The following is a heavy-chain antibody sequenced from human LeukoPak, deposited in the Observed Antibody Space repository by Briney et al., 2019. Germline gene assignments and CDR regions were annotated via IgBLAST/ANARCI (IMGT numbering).Heavy chain of an antibody. V-gene: IGHV3-33*01. CDR3: ARGGGSGWYQDWFDP. Sequence: GTSLRLSCAASGFTFNTYGMHRVRQAPGKGLEWVALIWYDGTNKYYADSVKGRFTISRDNSKNTLYLQMNSLGTEDTAVYYCARGGGSGWYQDWFDPWGQGTLVTVSS. D-gene: IGHD6-19*01. CDR1: GFTFNTYG. CDR2: IWYDGTNK. J-gene: IGHJ5*02.